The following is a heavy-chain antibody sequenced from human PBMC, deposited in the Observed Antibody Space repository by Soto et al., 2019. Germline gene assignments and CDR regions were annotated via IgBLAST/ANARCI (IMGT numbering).Heavy chain of an antibody. J-gene: IGHJ4*02. CDR2: IYYSGST. CDR3: ARVSGYFDWRIDY. V-gene: IGHV4-59*01. CDR1: GGSISSYY. Sequence: QVQLQESGPGLVKPSETLSLTCTVSGGSISSYYWSWIRQPPGKGLEWIGYIYYSGSTNYNPSLKSRVTISVDTSKNQFSLKLSSVTAADTAVYYCARVSGYFDWRIDYWGQGTLVTVSS. D-gene: IGHD3-9*01.